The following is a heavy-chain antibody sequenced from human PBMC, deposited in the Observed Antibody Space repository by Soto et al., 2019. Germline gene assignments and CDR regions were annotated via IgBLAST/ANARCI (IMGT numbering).Heavy chain of an antibody. CDR1: GYTFTSYD. CDR2: MNPNSGNT. CDR3: ASYHRVYPPTKPRFQH. Sequence: ASVKVSCKASGYTFTSYDINWVRQATGQGLEWMGWMNPNSGNTGYAQKFQGRVTMTRNTSTSTAYMELSSLRSEDTAVYYCASYHRVYPPTKPRFQHWGQGTLVTVSS. D-gene: IGHD6-13*01. J-gene: IGHJ1*01. V-gene: IGHV1-8*01.